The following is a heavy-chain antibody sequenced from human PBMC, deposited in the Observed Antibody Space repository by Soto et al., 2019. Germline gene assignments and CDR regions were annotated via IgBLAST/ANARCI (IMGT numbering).Heavy chain of an antibody. D-gene: IGHD3-3*01. J-gene: IGHJ5*02. V-gene: IGHV1-8*01. CDR3: ARGSISIVGVLVKDPLAWFDT. Sequence: ASVKVSCKASGYIFTHYDLSWVRQSTGQGLEWLGWMNPNTGNTGYPQKFQGRVTMTRDTSIDTAYMELRSLRSDDTAVYYCARGSISIVGVLVKDPLAWFDTRGQGTLVTVSS. CDR1: GYIFTHYD. CDR2: MNPNTGNT.